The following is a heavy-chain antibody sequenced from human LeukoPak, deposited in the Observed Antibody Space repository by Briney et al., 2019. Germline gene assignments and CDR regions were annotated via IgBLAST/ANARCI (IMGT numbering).Heavy chain of an antibody. Sequence: AGGSLRLSCAASGFTFSDYYMTWIRQAPGKGLEWVSYISSGGSTIYYADSVKSRFTISRDNAKNSLYLQMNSLRVEDTAIYYCARASWVSSTDAVRWGQGTLVTVSS. CDR2: ISSGGSTI. V-gene: IGHV3-11*01. CDR1: GFTFSDYY. J-gene: IGHJ4*02. CDR3: ARASWVSSTDAVR. D-gene: IGHD3-16*01.